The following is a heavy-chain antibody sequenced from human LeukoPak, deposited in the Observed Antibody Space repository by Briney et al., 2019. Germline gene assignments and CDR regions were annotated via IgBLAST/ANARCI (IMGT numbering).Heavy chain of an antibody. CDR2: FDLEVGET. D-gene: IGHD3-9*01. J-gene: IGHJ3*02. Sequence: ASVKVSCKVSGYTLTELSMHWVPQAPGKGLEWMGGFDLEVGETIYAQKFQGRVTMTEDTSTDTAYMELSSLRSADTAVYYCALFGWLFRSQDAFDIWGQGTMVTVSS. CDR1: GYTLTELS. CDR3: ALFGWLFRSQDAFDI. V-gene: IGHV1-24*01.